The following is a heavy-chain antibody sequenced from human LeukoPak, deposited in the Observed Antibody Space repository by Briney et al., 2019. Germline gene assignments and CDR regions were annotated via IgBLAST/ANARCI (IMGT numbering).Heavy chain of an antibody. CDR1: GFTLSGFW. D-gene: IGHD2-15*01. CDR2: INGDGRST. J-gene: IGHJ5*02. CDR3: ARSYCSGGSRYGRFDP. V-gene: IGHV3-74*01. Sequence: GGSLRLSCVASGFTLSGFWMHWVRQAPGKGLEWVSRINGDGRSTSYADSVKGRFTISRDNAKNTLYLEMDSLRVEDTAFYYCARSYCSGGSRYGRFDPWGQGTLLTVSS.